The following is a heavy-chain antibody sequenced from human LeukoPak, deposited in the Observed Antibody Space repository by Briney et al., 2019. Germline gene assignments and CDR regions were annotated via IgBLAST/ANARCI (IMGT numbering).Heavy chain of an antibody. CDR1: GGTFSSYT. CDR2: IIPILGIA. D-gene: IGHD4-17*01. CDR3: ATMTTVTTEAVWYFDL. V-gene: IGHV1-69*02. Sequence: GASVKVSCKASGGTFSSYTISWVRQAPGQGLEWMGRIIPILGIANYAQKFQGRVTITADKSTSTAYMELSSLRSEDTAVYYCATMTTVTTEAVWYFDLWGRGTLVTVSS. J-gene: IGHJ2*01.